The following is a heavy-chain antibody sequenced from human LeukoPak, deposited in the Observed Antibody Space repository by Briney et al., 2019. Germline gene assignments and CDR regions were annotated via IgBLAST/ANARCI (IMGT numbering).Heavy chain of an antibody. D-gene: IGHD2-2*01. J-gene: IGHJ5*02. CDR1: GYTFTGYY. Sequence: EASVKVSCKASGYTFTGYYLHWVRQAPGQGLDWMGWINPNTGGTTYAQTFQGRVTMTRDTSISTAYMELSRLRSDDTAVYYCAREVVVAALRPRRQRNWFDPWGQGTLVTVSS. CDR2: INPNTGGT. CDR3: AREVVVAALRPRRQRNWFDP. V-gene: IGHV1-2*02.